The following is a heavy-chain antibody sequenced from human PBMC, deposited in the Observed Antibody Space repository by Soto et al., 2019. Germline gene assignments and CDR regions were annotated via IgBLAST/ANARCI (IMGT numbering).Heavy chain of an antibody. J-gene: IGHJ5*02. CDR3: ARDVKISAAGTWWFDP. V-gene: IGHV1-2*02. D-gene: IGHD6-13*01. CDR1: GYTFTDFY. CDR2: INPNSGVT. Sequence: GPSVKVSCKASGYTFTDFYMHWVRQAPGQGLEWMGWINPNSGVTNSVQKFQGRLTMTRDTSISTAYMELSRLRSDDTAVYYCARDVKISAAGTWWFDPWGQGTLVTVSS.